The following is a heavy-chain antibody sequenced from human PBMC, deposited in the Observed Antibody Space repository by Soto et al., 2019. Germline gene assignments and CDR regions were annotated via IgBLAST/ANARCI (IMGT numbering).Heavy chain of an antibody. D-gene: IGHD3-22*01. Sequence: ASMKGSRKASGYPFTRHYLHWVRQGPGQRLEGEGIINPSDGSKRYAQKFQGRVTMTRDRSTTTVYMELSSLRSEDTAVYYCARAFRALPYYYDSSGYSGYYYYGMDVWGQGTTVTVSS. J-gene: IGHJ6*02. V-gene: IGHV1-46*01. CDR1: GYPFTRHY. CDR2: INPSDGSK. CDR3: ARAFRALPYYYDSSGYSGYYYYGMDV.